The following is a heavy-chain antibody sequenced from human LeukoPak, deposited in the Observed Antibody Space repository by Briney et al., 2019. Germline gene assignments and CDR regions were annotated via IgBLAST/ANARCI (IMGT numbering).Heavy chain of an antibody. V-gene: IGHV4-34*01. CDR1: GGSFSGYY. Sequence: SETLSLTCAVYGGSFSGYYWSWIRQPPGKGLEWIGEINHSGSTNYNPSLKSRVTISVDTSKNQFSLKLSSVTAADTAVYYCARECPYGRNWFDPWGQGTLVTVSS. CDR2: INHSGST. D-gene: IGHD3-10*01. J-gene: IGHJ5*02. CDR3: ARECPYGRNWFDP.